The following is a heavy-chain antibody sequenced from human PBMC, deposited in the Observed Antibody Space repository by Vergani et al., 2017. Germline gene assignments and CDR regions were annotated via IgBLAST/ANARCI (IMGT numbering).Heavy chain of an antibody. CDR3: AHSRITMVRGVDNFDY. J-gene: IGHJ4*02. CDR2: IYWDDEK. V-gene: IGHV2-5*02. Sequence: QITLKESGPTLVKPTQTLTLTCTFSGFSLSTSGVGVGWIRQPPGKALEWLALIYWDDEKRYSPSLKSRLTITKDTSKNQVVLTMTNMDPVDTATYYCAHSRITMVRGVDNFDYWGQGTLVTVSS. CDR1: GFSLSTSGVG. D-gene: IGHD3-10*01.